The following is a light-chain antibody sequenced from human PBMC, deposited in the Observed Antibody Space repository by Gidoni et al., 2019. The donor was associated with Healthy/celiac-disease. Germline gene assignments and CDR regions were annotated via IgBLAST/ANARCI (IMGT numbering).Light chain of an antibody. CDR1: QDISNY. CDR3: QQYDNLSLT. V-gene: IGKV1-33*01. J-gene: IGKJ4*01. Sequence: DIQMTQSPSSLSASVGDRVTITCQASQDISNYLTWYQQKPGKAHKLLIYDASNLETGVPSRFSGSGSVTDFTFTISSLQPEDIATYYCQQYDNLSLTFGGXTKVEIK. CDR2: DAS.